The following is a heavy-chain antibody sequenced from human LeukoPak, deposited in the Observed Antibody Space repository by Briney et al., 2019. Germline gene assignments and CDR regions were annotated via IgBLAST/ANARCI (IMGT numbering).Heavy chain of an antibody. D-gene: IGHD4-11*01. J-gene: IGHJ6*03. CDR2: ISTSGSTI. V-gene: IGHV3-11*04. CDR1: GFTFSDYY. Sequence: GGSLRLSCAASGFTFSDYYMAWIRQAPGKGLEWVSYISTSGSTIHYADSVKGRFTVSRDNAKKSLYLQMNSLRAEDTAVYYCARGALINDYSNYAGYYYYYYYMDVWGKGTTVTVSS. CDR3: ARGALINDYSNYAGYYYYYYYMDV.